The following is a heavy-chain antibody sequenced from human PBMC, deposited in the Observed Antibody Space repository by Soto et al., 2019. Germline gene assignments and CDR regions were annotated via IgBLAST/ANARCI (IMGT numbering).Heavy chain of an antibody. CDR2: IYYSGST. D-gene: IGHD2-15*01. CDR1: GGSISSGDYY. Sequence: SETLSLTCTVSGGSISSGDYYWSWIRQPPGKGLEWIGYIYYSGSTYYNPSLKSRVTISVDTSKNQFSLKLSSVTAADTAVYYCARLLRHSYSGMDVWGKGTTVTVSS. CDR3: ARLLRHSYSGMDV. V-gene: IGHV4-30-4*01. J-gene: IGHJ6*04.